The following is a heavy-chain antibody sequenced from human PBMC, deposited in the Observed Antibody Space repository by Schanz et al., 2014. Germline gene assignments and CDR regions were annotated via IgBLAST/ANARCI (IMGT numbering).Heavy chain of an antibody. V-gene: IGHV3-11*01. J-gene: IGHJ3*02. Sequence: TASGFTFSSYAMSWVRQAPGKGLEWLSYISRDGTTSYYADSVKGRFTISRDNAKNSLYLEMTSLRGEDTAVYYCARENLNWEAFDIWGQGTVVTVSS. CDR2: ISRDGTTS. CDR3: ARENLNWEAFDI. D-gene: IGHD7-27*01. CDR1: GFTFSSYA.